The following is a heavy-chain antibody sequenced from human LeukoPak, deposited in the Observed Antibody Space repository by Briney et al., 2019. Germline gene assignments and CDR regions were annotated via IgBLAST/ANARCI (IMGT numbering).Heavy chain of an antibody. CDR2: IIPIFGTA. V-gene: IGHV1-69*05. D-gene: IGHD6-13*01. CDR1: GGTFSSYA. CDR3: AYSSSWHLEGNWFDP. J-gene: IGHJ5*02. Sequence: SVKVSCKASGGTFSSYAIVWVRQAPGKGLEWMGGIIPIFGTANYAQKFQGRVTITTDESTSTAYMELSSLRSEDTAVYYCAYSSSWHLEGNWFDPWGQGTLVTVSS.